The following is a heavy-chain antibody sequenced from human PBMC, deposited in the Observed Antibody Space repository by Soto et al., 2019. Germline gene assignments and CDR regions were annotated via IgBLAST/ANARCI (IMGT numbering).Heavy chain of an antibody. D-gene: IGHD3-10*01. Sequence: RESLQISCKGSGYSFTSYCICWVRQMPGKGLEWMGIIYPGDSDTRYSPSFQGQVTISADKSVSTAYLQWSSLKASDTAMYYCARHLFNPPDYYYMDVWGKGTTVTVSS. J-gene: IGHJ6*03. CDR2: IYPGDSDT. V-gene: IGHV5-51*01. CDR3: ARHLFNPPDYYYMDV. CDR1: GYSFTSYC.